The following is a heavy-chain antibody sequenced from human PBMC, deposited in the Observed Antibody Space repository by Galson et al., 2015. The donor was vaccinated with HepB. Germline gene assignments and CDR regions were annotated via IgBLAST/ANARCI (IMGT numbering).Heavy chain of an antibody. CDR2: ISSSSRTT. CDR1: GFTFSSFS. Sequence: SLRLSCAASGFTFSSFSMNWVRQAPGKGLEWVSYISSSSRTTYYVDSVKGRFTISRDIAKNSLYLQMNSLRVEDTAVYYCARENDYFFHYWGQGILVTVSS. D-gene: IGHD1-1*01. CDR3: ARENDYFFHY. J-gene: IGHJ4*02. V-gene: IGHV3-48*01.